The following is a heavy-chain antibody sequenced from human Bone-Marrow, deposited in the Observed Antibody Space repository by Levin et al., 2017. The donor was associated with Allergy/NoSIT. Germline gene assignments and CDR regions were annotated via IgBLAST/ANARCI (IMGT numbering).Heavy chain of an antibody. CDR3: AKAPLTVAGTPLGFYYDGMDV. D-gene: IGHD2-15*01. V-gene: IGHV3-30*18. CDR2: ISYDGSNK. CDR1: GFTFSSYG. J-gene: IGHJ6*02. Sequence: PGGSLRLSCAASGFTFSSYGMHWVRQAPGKGLEWVAVISYDGSNKYYADSVKGRFTISRDNSKNTLYLQMNSLRAEDTAVYYCAKAPLTVAGTPLGFYYDGMDVWGQGTTVTVSS.